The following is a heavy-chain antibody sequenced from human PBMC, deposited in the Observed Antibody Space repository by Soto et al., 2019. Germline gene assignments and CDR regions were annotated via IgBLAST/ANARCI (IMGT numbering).Heavy chain of an antibody. CDR2: ISYDGRNK. CDR1: GFTFSNYP. J-gene: IGHJ4*02. CDR3: AREGGSYYTEAYFDY. Sequence: QVQLVESGGGVVQPGRSLRLSCAASGFTFSNYPMHWVRQAPGKGLEWVAAISYDGRNKYYADSVKGRCTTSRDNSENTLYLHMNSLRAEDTAVYYCAREGGSYYTEAYFDYWGQGTLVTVSS. V-gene: IGHV3-30*04. D-gene: IGHD1-26*01.